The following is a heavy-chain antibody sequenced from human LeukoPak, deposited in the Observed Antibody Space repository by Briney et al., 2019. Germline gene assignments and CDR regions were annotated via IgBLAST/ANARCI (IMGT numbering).Heavy chain of an antibody. Sequence: SETLSLTCTVSGGSISSGGYYWSWIRQHPGKGLEWVGYIYYSGSTYYNPSLKSRVTISVDTSKNQFSLKLSSATAADTAVYYCARGGGSGSREFDYWGQGTLVTVSS. CDR1: GGSISSGGYY. CDR3: ARGGGSGSREFDY. D-gene: IGHD1-26*01. J-gene: IGHJ4*02. V-gene: IGHV4-31*03. CDR2: IYYSGST.